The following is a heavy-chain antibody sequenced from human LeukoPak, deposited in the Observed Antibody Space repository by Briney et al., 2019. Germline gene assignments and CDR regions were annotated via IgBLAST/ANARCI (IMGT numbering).Heavy chain of an antibody. CDR2: ISRSSDNI. CDR1: GFSINSYE. V-gene: IGHV3-48*03. Sequence: PGGSLRLSCAASGFSINSYEMTWVRQAPGKGLEWVSYISRSSDNIYYADSVKGRFTISRDNAKNSLYLQMNSLRAEDTAVYYCARGADWFNPWGQGTLVTVSS. CDR3: ARGADWFNP. J-gene: IGHJ5*02.